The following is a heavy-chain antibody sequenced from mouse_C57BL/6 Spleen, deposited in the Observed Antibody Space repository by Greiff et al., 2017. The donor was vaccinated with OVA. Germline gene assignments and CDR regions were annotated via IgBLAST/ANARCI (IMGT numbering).Heavy chain of an antibody. CDR1: GFSFNTYA. D-gene: IGHD1-1*01. J-gene: IGHJ3*01. V-gene: IGHV10-1*01. CDR2: IRSKSNNYAT. Sequence: EVHLVESGGGLVQPKGSLKLSCAASGFSFNTYAMNWVRQAPGKGLEWVARIRSKSNNYATYYADSVKDRFTISRDDSESMLYLQMNNLKTEDTAMYYCVRHDWTVVAGGAYWGQGTLVTVSA. CDR3: VRHDWTVVAGGAY.